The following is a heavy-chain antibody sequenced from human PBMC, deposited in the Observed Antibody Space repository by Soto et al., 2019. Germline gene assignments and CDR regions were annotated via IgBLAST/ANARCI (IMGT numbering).Heavy chain of an antibody. J-gene: IGHJ4*02. V-gene: IGHV3-48*03. D-gene: IGHD5-18*01. CDR1: GFTFRDYE. Sequence: PGGSLRLSCAASGFTFRDYEMTWVRQAPGKGLEWVSYISHSGTTISYAASVKGRFTISRDNAKSSLYLQMDSLRAEDTAVYYCARDSDSDFWGQGTLVTVSS. CDR3: ARDSDSDF. CDR2: ISHSGTTI.